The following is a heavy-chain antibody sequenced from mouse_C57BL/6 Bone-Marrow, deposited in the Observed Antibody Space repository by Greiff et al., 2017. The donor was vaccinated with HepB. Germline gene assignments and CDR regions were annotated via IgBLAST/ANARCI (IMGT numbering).Heavy chain of an antibody. Sequence: ESGPGLVKPSQTVFLTCTVTGISITTGNYRWSWIRQFPGNKLEWIGYIYYSGTITYNPSLTSRTTITRDTPKNQFFLEMNSLTAEDTATYYCSREGYGSSYGWYFDVWGTGTTVTVSS. CDR2: IYYSGTI. J-gene: IGHJ1*03. CDR3: SREGYGSSYGWYFDV. V-gene: IGHV3-5*01. D-gene: IGHD1-1*01. CDR1: GISITTGNYR.